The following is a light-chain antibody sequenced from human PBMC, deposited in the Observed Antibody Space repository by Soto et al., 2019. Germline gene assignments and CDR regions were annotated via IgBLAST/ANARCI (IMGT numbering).Light chain of an antibody. J-gene: IGLJ1*01. Sequence: QSALTQPPSVSGSPGQSVTISCTGTSSDVGSYNRVSWYQQPPGTAPKLMIYVVSNRPSGVPDCFSGSKSGNTASPTISGLQAEDEADYYCSSYTSSSTYVFGTGTKVTVL. CDR1: SSDVGSYNR. CDR2: VVS. CDR3: SSYTSSSTYV. V-gene: IGLV2-18*02.